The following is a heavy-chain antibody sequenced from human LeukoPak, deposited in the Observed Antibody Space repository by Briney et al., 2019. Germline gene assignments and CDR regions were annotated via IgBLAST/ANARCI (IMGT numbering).Heavy chain of an antibody. V-gene: IGHV1-69*13. CDR1: GGTFSSYA. CDR3: ARCLSSSSPDDTFDI. CDR2: IIPIFGTA. Sequence: VKVSCKASGGTFSSYAISWVRQAPGQGLEWMGGIIPIFGTANYAQKFQGRVTITADESTSTAYMELSSLRSEDTAVYYCARCLSSSSPDDTFDIWGQGTMVTVSS. D-gene: IGHD2-2*01. J-gene: IGHJ3*02.